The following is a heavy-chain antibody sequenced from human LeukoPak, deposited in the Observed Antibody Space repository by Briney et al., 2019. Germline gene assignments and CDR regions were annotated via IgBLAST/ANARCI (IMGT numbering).Heavy chain of an antibody. D-gene: IGHD2-15*01. V-gene: IGHV3-21*06. CDR1: GFAFSSYA. J-gene: IGHJ4*02. CDR3: ARGRPTGSSRRFVVQ. Sequence: GGSLRLSCAASGFAFSSYAMTWVRQAPGKGLEWVSSMSSGGSYIYYADSVRGRFTISRDNAKDSLFLLMNSLRVEDTAVYYCARGRPTGSSRRFVVQWGQGTLVTVSS. CDR2: MSSGGSYI.